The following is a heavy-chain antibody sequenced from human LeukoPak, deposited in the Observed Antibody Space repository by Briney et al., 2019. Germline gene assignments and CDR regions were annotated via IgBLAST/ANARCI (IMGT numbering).Heavy chain of an antibody. CDR1: GFTFSSYG. D-gene: IGHD3-22*01. CDR2: LSYDGSNK. J-gene: IGHJ4*02. CDR3: ARGRSAYYDSSGYYLD. Sequence: GGSLRLSCAASGFTFSSYGMHWVRQAPGKGLEWVAVLSYDGSNKYYADSVKGRFTISRDNSKNTLYLQMNSLRAEDTAVYYCARGRSAYYDSSGYYLDWGQGTLVTVSS. V-gene: IGHV3-30*03.